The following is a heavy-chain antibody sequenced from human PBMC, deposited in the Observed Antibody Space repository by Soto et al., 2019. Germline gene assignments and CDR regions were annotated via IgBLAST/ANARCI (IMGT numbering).Heavy chain of an antibody. CDR3: ARDGIAVAGKAWFDP. CDR2: IIPIFGTA. J-gene: IGHJ5*02. Sequence: ASVKVSCKASGGTFSSYAISWVRQAPGQGLEWMGGIIPIFGTANYAQKFQGRVTITADESTSTAYMELSSLRSEDTAVYYCARDGIAVAGKAWFDPWGQGTLVTVSS. V-gene: IGHV1-69*13. D-gene: IGHD6-19*01. CDR1: GGTFSSYA.